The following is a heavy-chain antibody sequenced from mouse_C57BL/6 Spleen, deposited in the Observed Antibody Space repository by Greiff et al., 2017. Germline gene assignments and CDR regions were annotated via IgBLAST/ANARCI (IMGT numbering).Heavy chain of an antibody. D-gene: IGHD2-3*01. CDR1: GYTFTSYW. CDR2: IYPGSGST. CDR3: ARLEMGHYYAMDY. V-gene: IGHV1-55*01. Sequence: VQLQQPGAELVKPGASVKMSCKASGYTFTSYWITWVKQRPGQGLEWIGDIYPGSGSTNYNEKFKSKATLTVDTSSSTAYMQLSSLTSEDSAVYYCARLEMGHYYAMDYWGQGTSVTVSS. J-gene: IGHJ4*01.